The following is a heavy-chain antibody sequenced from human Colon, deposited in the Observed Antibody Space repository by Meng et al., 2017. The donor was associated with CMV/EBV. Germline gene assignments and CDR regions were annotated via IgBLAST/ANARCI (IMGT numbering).Heavy chain of an antibody. D-gene: IGHD1-26*01. J-gene: IGHJ4*02. Sequence: GGSLRLSCAASGFTFSRYTMSWVRQGPGKGLEWVSLVYSDDSSTYYSDSVKGRFTISRDYSKNTLYLQMNSLRAEDTAVYYCARQGGASPTTGVFWGQGILVTVSS. CDR2: VYSDDSST. CDR3: ARQGGASPTTGVF. CDR1: GFTFSRYT. V-gene: IGHV3-23*03.